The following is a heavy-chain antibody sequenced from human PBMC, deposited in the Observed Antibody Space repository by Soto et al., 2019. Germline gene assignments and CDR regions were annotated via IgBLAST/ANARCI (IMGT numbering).Heavy chain of an antibody. CDR2: ISYDGSNK. Sequence: GGSLRLSCAASGFTFSSYAMHWVRQAPGKGLEWVAVISYDGSNKYYADSVKGRFTISRDNSKNTLYLQMNSLRAEDTAVYYCASSGSGYDSDYYYYGMDVWGQGTTVTVSS. D-gene: IGHD5-12*01. J-gene: IGHJ6*02. V-gene: IGHV3-30-3*01. CDR1: GFTFSSYA. CDR3: ASSGSGYDSDYYYYGMDV.